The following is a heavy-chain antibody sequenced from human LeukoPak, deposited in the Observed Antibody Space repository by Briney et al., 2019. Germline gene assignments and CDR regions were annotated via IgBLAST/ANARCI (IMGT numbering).Heavy chain of an antibody. J-gene: IGHJ6*02. CDR2: INRDGRST. CDR1: GFTFSNYW. CDR3: ARDVPYPDV. V-gene: IGHV3-74*01. Sequence: GGSLRLSCAASGFTFSNYWMHWVRQAPGKGLVWVSRINRDGRSTNYADSVKGRFTISRDNAKNTVFLQMNSLRAEDTAVYYCARDVPYPDVWGQGTTVTVSS.